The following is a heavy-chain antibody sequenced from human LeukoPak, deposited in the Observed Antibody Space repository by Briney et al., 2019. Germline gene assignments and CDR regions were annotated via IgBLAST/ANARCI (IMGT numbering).Heavy chain of an antibody. CDR2: LYPGDSDT. Sequence: SGESLKISCKSSGYNFTSYWIGWVRQMPGKGLEWLGILYPGDSDTRYSPPFQGQVTISADKSISTAYLQWSSPQASDTAIYYCARGYYGSSGFDYWGQGTLVTVSS. CDR3: ARGYYGSSGFDY. V-gene: IGHV5-51*01. J-gene: IGHJ4*02. D-gene: IGHD3-10*01. CDR1: GYNFTSYW.